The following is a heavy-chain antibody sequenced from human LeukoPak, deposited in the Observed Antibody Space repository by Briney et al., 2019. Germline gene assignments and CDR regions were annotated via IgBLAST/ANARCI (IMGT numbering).Heavy chain of an antibody. CDR2: IIPIFGTA. Sequence: SVKVSCKASGGTFSSYAISWVRQAPGQGLEWMGRIIPIFGTANYAQKFQGRVTITTDESTSTAYMELSSLRSEDTAVYYCARSGYCSGGSCYRFDPWGQGTLVTVSS. J-gene: IGHJ5*02. D-gene: IGHD2-15*01. CDR1: GGTFSSYA. CDR3: ARSGYCSGGSCYRFDP. V-gene: IGHV1-69*05.